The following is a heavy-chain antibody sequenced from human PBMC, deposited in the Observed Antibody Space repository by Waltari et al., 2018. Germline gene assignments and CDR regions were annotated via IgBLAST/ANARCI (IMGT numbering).Heavy chain of an antibody. CDR1: GGSIRRGSYY. Sequence: QVQLQESGPGLVKPSQTLSRTCTVSGGSIRRGSYYWRWIRPPAGKGPEWIGRIYTSGSTNYNPSLKSRVTISVDTSKNQFSLKLSSVTAADTAVYYCARDLAAAGPNWFDPWGQGTLVTVSS. V-gene: IGHV4-61*02. J-gene: IGHJ5*02. CDR3: ARDLAAAGPNWFDP. D-gene: IGHD6-13*01. CDR2: IYTSGST.